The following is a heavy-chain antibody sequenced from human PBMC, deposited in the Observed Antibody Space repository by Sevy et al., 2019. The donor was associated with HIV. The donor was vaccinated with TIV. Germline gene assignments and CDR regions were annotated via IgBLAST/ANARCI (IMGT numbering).Heavy chain of an antibody. CDR2: ISYDGSNK. CDR3: ARKRGYCSGGSCYLRGAFDI. V-gene: IGHV3-30-3*01. CDR1: GFTFSSYA. Sequence: GGSLRLSCAASGFTFSSYAMHWVRQAPGKGLEWVAVISYDGSNKYYADSVKGRFTISRDNSKNTLYLQMNSLGAEDTAVYYCARKRGYCSGGSCYLRGAFDIWGQGTMVTVSS. D-gene: IGHD2-15*01. J-gene: IGHJ3*02.